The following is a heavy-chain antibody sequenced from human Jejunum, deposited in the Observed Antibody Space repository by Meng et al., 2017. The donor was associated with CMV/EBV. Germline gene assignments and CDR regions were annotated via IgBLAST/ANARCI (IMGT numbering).Heavy chain of an antibody. D-gene: IGHD5-18*01. CDR1: GACIRNSGYF. V-gene: IGHV4-39*07. Sequence: HLQLQESGLMLVRPSVSLSCTCSGSGACIRNSGYFWGWIRQSRGKCLEWLGSVYYTGTPSYNPALMSRATVSIDTSNTQFSMRLTSTNAAETAVYYCARIGYNYAYYADYWGQGTLVTVPS. CDR2: VYYTGTP. J-gene: IGHJ4*02. CDR3: ARIGYNYAYYADY.